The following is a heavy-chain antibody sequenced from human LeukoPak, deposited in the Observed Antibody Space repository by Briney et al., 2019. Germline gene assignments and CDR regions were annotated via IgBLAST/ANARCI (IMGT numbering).Heavy chain of an antibody. CDR3: ARDRRDGYCLGH. Sequence: GGSLRLSCTGSGFTVSSSYMSWVRQTPGKGLEWVSGIYSGGTTYYADSVTGRVTISRDGSKNTVYLQMNSLRAEDTAVYYCARDRRDGYCLGHWGQGTLVTVSS. J-gene: IGHJ4*02. CDR2: IYSGGTT. D-gene: IGHD5-24*01. V-gene: IGHV3-66*01. CDR1: GFTVSSSY.